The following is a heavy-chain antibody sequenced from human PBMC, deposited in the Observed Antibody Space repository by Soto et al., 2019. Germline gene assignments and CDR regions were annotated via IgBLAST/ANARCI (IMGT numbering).Heavy chain of an antibody. CDR1: GYTFTSYG. Sequence: QVQLVQSGAEVKKPGASVKVSCKASGYTFTSYGISWVRQAPGQGLEWMGWISAYNGNTNYAQKLQGRGTMTTDTPKSTADMVLSSLRSHNTGFYYCAREALCFWYHIGHLDPLGQGTLVSVSS. J-gene: IGHJ5*02. CDR2: ISAYNGNT. V-gene: IGHV1-18*01. D-gene: IGHD3-10*02. CDR3: AREALCFWYHIGHLDP.